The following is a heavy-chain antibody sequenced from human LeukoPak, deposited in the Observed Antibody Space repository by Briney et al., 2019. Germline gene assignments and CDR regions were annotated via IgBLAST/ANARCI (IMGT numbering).Heavy chain of an antibody. V-gene: IGHV1-18*01. J-gene: IGHJ4*02. Sequence: ASVKVSCKASGYTFTSYGISWVRQAPGQGLEWMGWNSAYNGNTNYAQKLQGRVTMTTDTSTSTAYMELRSLRSDDTAVYYCGRAADSGSYYNSGFDYWGQGTLVTVSS. CDR3: GRAADSGSYYNSGFDY. CDR1: GYTFTSYG. D-gene: IGHD3-10*01. CDR2: NSAYNGNT.